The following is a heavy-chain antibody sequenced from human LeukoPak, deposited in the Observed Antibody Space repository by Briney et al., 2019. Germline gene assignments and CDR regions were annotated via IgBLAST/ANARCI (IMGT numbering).Heavy chain of an antibody. Sequence: SETLSLTCAVYGGSFSGYYWSWIRPPPGKGLEWIGEINHSGSTNYNPSLKSRVTISVDTSKNQFSLKLSSVTAADTAVYYCARGRRRGYSYNYGMDVWGQGTTVTVSS. V-gene: IGHV4-34*01. J-gene: IGHJ6*02. D-gene: IGHD5-18*01. CDR2: INHSGST. CDR3: ARGRRRGYSYNYGMDV. CDR1: GGSFSGYY.